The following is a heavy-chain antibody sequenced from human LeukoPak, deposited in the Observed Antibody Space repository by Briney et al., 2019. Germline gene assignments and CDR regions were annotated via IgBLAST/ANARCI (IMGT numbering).Heavy chain of an antibody. J-gene: IGHJ6*03. CDR2: IYTSGST. CDR3: ARDQSAHYYYYMDV. V-gene: IGHV4-4*07. CDR1: GVSISSYY. Sequence: SETLSLTCTASGVSISSYYWSWIRQPAGKGLEWIGRIYTSGSTNYNTSLMSRVTMSVDTSKNQFSLKLGSVTAADTDVYYCARDQSAHYYYYMDVWGKGTTVTVSS.